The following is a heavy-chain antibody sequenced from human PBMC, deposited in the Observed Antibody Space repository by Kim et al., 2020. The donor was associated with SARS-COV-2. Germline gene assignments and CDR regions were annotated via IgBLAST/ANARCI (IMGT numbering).Heavy chain of an antibody. CDR1: GFIFSGSS. J-gene: IGHJ3*01. Sequence: GGSLRLSCAASGFIFSGSSMHWVRHVSGKGLEWVARIGSKRNDYATVYAASVRGRITISRDDSKNTTYLQGNSLKTEDTAVYHCVSGLVAADLPIWGQGT. V-gene: IGHV3-73*01. CDR3: VSGLVAADLPI. D-gene: IGHD2-15*01. CDR2: IGSKRNDYAT.